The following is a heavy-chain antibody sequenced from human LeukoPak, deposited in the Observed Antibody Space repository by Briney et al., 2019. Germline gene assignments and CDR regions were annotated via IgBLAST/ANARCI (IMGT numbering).Heavy chain of an antibody. D-gene: IGHD5-12*01. J-gene: IGHJ4*02. CDR3: ARGDTVGYYFDY. CDR2: INHSGST. V-gene: IGHV4-34*01. Sequence: SETLSLTCAVYGGSFSGYYWSWIRQPPGKGLEWIGEINHSGSTDYNPSLKSRVTISVDTSKNQFSLKLSSVTAADTAVYYCARGDTVGYYFDYWGQGTLVTVSS. CDR1: GGSFSGYY.